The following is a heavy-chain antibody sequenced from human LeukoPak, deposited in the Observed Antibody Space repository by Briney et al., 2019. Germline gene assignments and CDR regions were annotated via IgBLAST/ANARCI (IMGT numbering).Heavy chain of an antibody. D-gene: IGHD6-13*01. CDR2: ISAYNGNT. J-gene: IGHJ4*02. CDR3: ARDLAAAGTSVDY. V-gene: IGHV1-18*01. CDR1: GYTFTSYG. Sequence: ASVKVSCKAYGYTFTSYGISWVRQAPGQGLEWMGWISAYNGNTNYVQNLQGRVTMTTDTSMSTAYMELRSLRSDDTAVYYCARDLAAAGTSVDYWGQGTLVTVSS.